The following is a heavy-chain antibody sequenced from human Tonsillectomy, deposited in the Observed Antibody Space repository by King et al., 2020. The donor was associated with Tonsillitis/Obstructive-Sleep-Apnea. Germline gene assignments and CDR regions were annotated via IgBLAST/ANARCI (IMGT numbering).Heavy chain of an antibody. J-gene: IGHJ4*02. V-gene: IGHV1-69*10. CDR2: IIPIFGVT. Sequence: QLVQSGAEVKKPGSSVKVSCKASGGTFSSYAISWVRQAPGQGLEWMGGIIPIFGVTNYAQNFQGRVTITADKSTSTAFMELSSLRSEDTAVYYCASQYYDSSGYYYFDYWGQGTLVTVSS. CDR3: ASQYYDSSGYYYFDY. CDR1: GGTFSSYA. D-gene: IGHD3-22*01.